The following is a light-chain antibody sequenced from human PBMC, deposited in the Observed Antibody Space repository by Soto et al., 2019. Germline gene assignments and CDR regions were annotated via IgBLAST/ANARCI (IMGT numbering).Light chain of an antibody. CDR1: SGHSSYA. CDR3: QTWGTGIQA. J-gene: IGLJ1*01. Sequence: QLVLTQSPSASASLGASVKLTCTLSSGHSSYAIAWHQQQPEKGPRYLMKVNSDGSHNKGDGIPDRFSGSSSGAERYLTISSLQSEDEADYYCQTWGTGIQAFGIGTKLTVL. V-gene: IGLV4-69*01. CDR2: VNSDGSH.